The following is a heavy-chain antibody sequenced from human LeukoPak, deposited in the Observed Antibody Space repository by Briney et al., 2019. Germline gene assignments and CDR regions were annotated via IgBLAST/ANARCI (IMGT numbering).Heavy chain of an antibody. CDR1: GFSFGSYW. D-gene: IGHD2-15*01. Sequence: GGSLRLSCTASGFSFGSYWMNWVRQAPGKGLEWVSYISSSGGTIYYADSVKGRFTISRDNAKKSLSLQVSSLTDEDTAVYYCARAGFGSYGLDVWGQGTTVTVSS. CDR2: ISSSGGTI. J-gene: IGHJ6*02. V-gene: IGHV3-48*02. CDR3: ARAGFGSYGLDV.